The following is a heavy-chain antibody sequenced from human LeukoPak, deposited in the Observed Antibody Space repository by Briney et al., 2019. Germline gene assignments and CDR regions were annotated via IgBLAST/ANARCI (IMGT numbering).Heavy chain of an antibody. J-gene: IGHJ4*02. CDR2: ISGSAGNT. V-gene: IGHV3-23*01. Sequence: GGSLRLSCAAYGFTFDTYAMNWDSQAPGKGLEWVSSISGSAGNTYSANSVKGRFTVSRDNSKNTLYLQMNSLRAEDTAVYYCAKATHYYDSSGYYQALDYWGQGTLVTVSS. CDR1: GFTFDTYA. CDR3: AKATHYYDSSGYYQALDY. D-gene: IGHD3-22*01.